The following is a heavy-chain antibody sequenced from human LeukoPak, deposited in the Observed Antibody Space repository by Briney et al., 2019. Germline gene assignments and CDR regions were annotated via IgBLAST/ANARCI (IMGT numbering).Heavy chain of an antibody. CDR2: ISGSGGST. D-gene: IGHD4-23*01. J-gene: IGHJ4*02. V-gene: IGHV3-23*01. Sequence: GGSLRLSCAASGFTFSYYAMSWVRQAPGKGLEWVSAISGSGGSTYYADSVKGRFTISRDNSKNTLYLQMNSLRAEDTAVYYCAKVIYGGNSALDYWGQGTLVTVSS. CDR3: AKVIYGGNSALDY. CDR1: GFTFSYYA.